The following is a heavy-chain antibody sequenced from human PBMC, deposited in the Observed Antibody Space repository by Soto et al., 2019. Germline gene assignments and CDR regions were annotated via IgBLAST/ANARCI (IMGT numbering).Heavy chain of an antibody. Sequence: SSETLSLTCTVSGGSITGAYYWNWIRQHPGKGLEWIGSIHYRGSTYYNPSLKSRITISLDRSNNQFSLKLSSVTAADTAVYYCARVRDSFGLDVWGQGTTVTVSS. D-gene: IGHD2-15*01. V-gene: IGHV4-31*03. CDR2: IHYRGST. CDR3: ARVRDSFGLDV. J-gene: IGHJ6*02. CDR1: GGSITGAYY.